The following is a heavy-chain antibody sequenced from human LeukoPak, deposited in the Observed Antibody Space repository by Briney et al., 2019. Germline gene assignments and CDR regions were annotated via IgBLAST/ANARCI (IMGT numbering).Heavy chain of an antibody. V-gene: IGHV1-18*01. CDR3: ARDLGPVDIVATIGYYYYGMDV. CDR2: LSAYNGNT. D-gene: IGHD5-12*01. J-gene: IGHJ6*02. Sequence: GAAVKVSCKASGYTFTSYGISWVRQAPGQGLEWMGWLSAYNGNTNYAQKLQGRVTMTTDTSRSTAYMELRSLRSDDTAVYYCARDLGPVDIVATIGYYYYGMDVWGQGTTVSVSS. CDR1: GYTFTSYG.